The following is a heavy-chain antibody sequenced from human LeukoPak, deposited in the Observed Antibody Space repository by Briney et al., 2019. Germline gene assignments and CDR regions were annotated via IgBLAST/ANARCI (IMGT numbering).Heavy chain of an antibody. CDR1: GFTFSDYY. CDR2: ISSSGSTI. V-gene: IGHV3-11*04. D-gene: IGHD2-15*01. J-gene: IGHJ3*02. Sequence: GGSLRLXCAASGFTFSDYYMSWIRQAPGKGLEWVSYISSSGSTIYYADSVKGRFTISRDNAKNSLYLQMNSLRAEDTAVYYCARSRPSRYCSGGSCTHHAFDIWGQWTMVTVSS. CDR3: ARSRPSRYCSGGSCTHHAFDI.